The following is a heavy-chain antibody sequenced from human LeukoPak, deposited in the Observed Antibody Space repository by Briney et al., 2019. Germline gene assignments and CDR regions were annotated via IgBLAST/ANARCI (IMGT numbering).Heavy chain of an antibody. CDR3: AKALAPYASSGYYWD. CDR2: IWYDGSNK. D-gene: IGHD3-22*01. V-gene: IGHV3-33*06. CDR1: GFTLSSYG. J-gene: IGHJ4*02. Sequence: PWGSLRLSCAASGFTLSSYGLHWVRQAPGKGLEWVAVIWYDGSNKYYADSVKGRFTIARDNSKNTMYLQMIRLRAEDTAVYYCAKALAPYASSGYYWDWGQGTLVTVSS.